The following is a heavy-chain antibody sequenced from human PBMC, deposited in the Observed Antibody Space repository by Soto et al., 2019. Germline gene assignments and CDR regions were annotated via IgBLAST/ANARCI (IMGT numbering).Heavy chain of an antibody. V-gene: IGHV3-23*01. J-gene: IGHJ4*02. CDR3: AKDDFTDRGDDYFDY. CDR2: IGASGDIT. Sequence: GGSLRLSCAASGFTFSDYYMSWVRQAPGKGLEWVAGIGASGDITWYADSVKGRLSISRDNSKNTLYLQLNSLRFEDTAVYYCAKDDFTDRGDDYFDYWGPGTLVTVSS. CDR1: GFTFSDYY. D-gene: IGHD2-21*02.